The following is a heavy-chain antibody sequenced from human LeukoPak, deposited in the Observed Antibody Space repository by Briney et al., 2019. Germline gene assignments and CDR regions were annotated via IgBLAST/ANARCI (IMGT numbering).Heavy chain of an antibody. V-gene: IGHV3-11*01. CDR3: ARGAIMWQQLAYTFDY. CDR1: GFTFSDYY. D-gene: IGHD6-13*01. CDR2: ISSSGSTI. Sequence: PGGSLRLSCAASGFTFSDYYMSWIRQAPGKGLEWVSYISSSGSTIYYADSVKGRFTISRDNAKNSLYLQMNSLRAEDTAVYYCARGAIMWQQLAYTFDYWGQGTLVTVSS. J-gene: IGHJ4*02.